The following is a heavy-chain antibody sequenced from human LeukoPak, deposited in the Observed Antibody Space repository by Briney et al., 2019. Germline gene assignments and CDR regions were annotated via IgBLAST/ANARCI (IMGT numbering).Heavy chain of an antibody. J-gene: IGHJ4*02. V-gene: IGHV4-59*01. Sequence: PSETLSLTCTSSVGSISSYYWSWIRQPPGKGLEWIGYIYYSGSTNYNPSLKSRVTISVDTSKNQFSLKLSSVTAADTAVYYCASAVYDYVWGSYRNWGQGTLVTVSS. CDR2: IYYSGST. CDR3: ASAVYDYVWGSYRN. CDR1: VGSISSYY. D-gene: IGHD3-16*02.